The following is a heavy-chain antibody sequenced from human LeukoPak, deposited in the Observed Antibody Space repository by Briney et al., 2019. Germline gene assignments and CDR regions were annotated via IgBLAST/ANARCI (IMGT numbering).Heavy chain of an antibody. D-gene: IGHD2-8*01. Sequence: GGSLRLSCAASGFTFSSYWMHWVRQAPGKGLEWVSAISGSGGSTYYADSVKGRFTISRDNSKNTLYQQMNSLRAEDTAVYYCAKQYCTNGVCYKAFIDYFDYWGQGTLVTVSS. CDR1: GFTFSSYW. CDR2: ISGSGGST. CDR3: AKQYCTNGVCYKAFIDYFDY. J-gene: IGHJ4*02. V-gene: IGHV3-23*01.